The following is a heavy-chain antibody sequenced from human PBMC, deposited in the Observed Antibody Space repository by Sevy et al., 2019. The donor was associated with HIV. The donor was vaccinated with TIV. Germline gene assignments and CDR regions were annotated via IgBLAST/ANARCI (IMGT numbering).Heavy chain of an antibody. CDR2: ISYDGSNK. Sequence: GGSLRLSCAVSRFTFSNYGMHWVRQAPDKGLEWVALISYDGSNKHYADSVKGRFTISRDNVKNTLFLDMNSLRAEDTAIYYCAKDAGTYYLTYYFDFWGQGTLVTVSS. CDR1: RFTFSNYG. J-gene: IGHJ4*02. D-gene: IGHD1-26*01. CDR3: AKDAGTYYLTYYFDF. V-gene: IGHV3-33*05.